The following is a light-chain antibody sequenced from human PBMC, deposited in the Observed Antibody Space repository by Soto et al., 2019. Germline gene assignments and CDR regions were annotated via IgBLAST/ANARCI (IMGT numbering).Light chain of an antibody. CDR2: SAS. Sequence: DIQMTQSPSSLSASVGDRVTITCRASQSISKYLNWYQHKPGKAPKLLIYSASSLDSGVPTRFTGRGSGTDFTLTISSLQPEDVATYFCQQTCSIPAVTFGGGTKVDIK. V-gene: IGKV1-39*01. CDR3: QQTCSIPAVT. CDR1: QSISKY. J-gene: IGKJ4*01.